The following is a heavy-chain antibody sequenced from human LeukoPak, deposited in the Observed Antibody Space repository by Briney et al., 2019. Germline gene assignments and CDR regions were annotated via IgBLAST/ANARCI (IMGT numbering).Heavy chain of an antibody. CDR3: ARDRSGMIAAAGTGSFDY. Sequence: GASVTVSCTASGYTFTIYGISWVRQAPGQGLEWMGWISAYNGNTNYAQKLQGRVTMTTDTSTSTAYMELRGLRSDDTAVYYCARDRSGMIAAAGTGSFDYWGQGTLVTVSS. D-gene: IGHD6-13*01. V-gene: IGHV1-18*01. CDR2: ISAYNGNT. CDR1: GYTFTIYG. J-gene: IGHJ4*02.